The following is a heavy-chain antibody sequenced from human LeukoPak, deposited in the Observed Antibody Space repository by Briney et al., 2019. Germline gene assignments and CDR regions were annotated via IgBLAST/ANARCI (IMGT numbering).Heavy chain of an antibody. CDR2: IYYGGST. D-gene: IGHD6-13*01. V-gene: IGHV4-59*08. Sequence: SETLSLTCTVSGGSISSYYWSWIRQPPGKGLEWIGYIYYGGSTNYNPSLKSRVTISLDTSKNQFSLRLSSVTAADTAVFYCARHLRAAATGTFDSWGQGTLVTVSS. CDR3: ARHLRAAATGTFDS. J-gene: IGHJ4*02. CDR1: GGSISSYY.